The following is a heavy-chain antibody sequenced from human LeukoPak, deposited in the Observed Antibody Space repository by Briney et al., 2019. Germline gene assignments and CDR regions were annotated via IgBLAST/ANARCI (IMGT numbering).Heavy chain of an antibody. D-gene: IGHD2-21*02. V-gene: IGHV4-39*01. CDR2: IYYSGST. J-gene: IGHJ4*02. CDR1: GGSISSSSYY. CDR3: ARGYCGGDCYMVY. Sequence: PSETLSLTCTVSGGSISSSSYYWGWLRQPPGKGLEWIGSIYYSGSTYYNPSLKSRVTISVDTSNNQFSLKLSSVTAADTAVYYCARGYCGGDCYMVYWGQGTLVTVSS.